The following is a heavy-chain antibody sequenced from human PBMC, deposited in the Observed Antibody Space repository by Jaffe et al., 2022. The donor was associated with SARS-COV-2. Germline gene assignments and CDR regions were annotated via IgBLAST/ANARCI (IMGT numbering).Heavy chain of an antibody. D-gene: IGHD3-22*01. CDR1: GYTFTSYA. V-gene: IGHV1-3*01. CDR3: ARVGPIEGYYDSSGGGAWFDP. Sequence: QVQLVQSGAEVKKPGASVKVSCKASGYTFTSYAMHWVRQAPGQRLEWMGWINAGNGNTKYSQKFQGRVTITRDTSASTAYMELSSLRSEDTAVYYCARVGPIEGYYDSSGGGAWFDPWGQGTLVTVSS. J-gene: IGHJ5*02. CDR2: INAGNGNT.